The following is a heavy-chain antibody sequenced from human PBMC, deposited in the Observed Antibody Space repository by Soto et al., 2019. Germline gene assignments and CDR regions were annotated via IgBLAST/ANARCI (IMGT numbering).Heavy chain of an antibody. D-gene: IGHD2-15*01. CDR1: GFSFSSYS. CDR2: ISSSASHI. V-gene: IGHV3-21*01. J-gene: IGHJ5*02. Sequence: EVQLVESGGGLVKPGGSLRLSCAASGFSFSSYSMNWVRQAPGKGLEWVSSISSSASHINYADSVKGRFTISRDNAKKSLYLQMNSLRAEDTAVYYCARRYTRYCSGGTCYWFDPWGQGTLVTVSS. CDR3: ARRYTRYCSGGTCYWFDP.